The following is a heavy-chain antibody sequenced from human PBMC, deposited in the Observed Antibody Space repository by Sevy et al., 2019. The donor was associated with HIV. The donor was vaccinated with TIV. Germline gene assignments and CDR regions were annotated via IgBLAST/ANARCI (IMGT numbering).Heavy chain of an antibody. V-gene: IGHV1-69*13. CDR3: ARTPILVIPGATDLYFDN. Sequence: ASVKVSCKASGGTFSNYALSWARQAPGQGLEWMGGIIPIFGTTNFPQTFQGRVTITADEFTSTAYMELSSLRFADTAVYYCARTPILVIPGATDLYFDNWGQGTLVTVSS. CDR1: GGTFSNYA. CDR2: IIPIFGTT. J-gene: IGHJ4*02. D-gene: IGHD2-2*01.